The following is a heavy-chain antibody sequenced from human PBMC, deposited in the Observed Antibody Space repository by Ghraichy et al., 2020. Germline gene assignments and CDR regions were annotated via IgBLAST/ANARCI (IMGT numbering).Heavy chain of an antibody. Sequence: ESLNISCAGSGFSFSTYWMTWVRQAPGKGLEWVANIKQDGSEKYYVDSVKGRFTISRDNAKNSLYLQMNSLRVEDTAVYYCARGRQAGDWGQGTLVTVSS. D-gene: IGHD6-6*01. CDR1: GFSFSTYW. V-gene: IGHV3-7*03. CDR3: ARGRQAGD. J-gene: IGHJ4*02. CDR2: IKQDGSEK.